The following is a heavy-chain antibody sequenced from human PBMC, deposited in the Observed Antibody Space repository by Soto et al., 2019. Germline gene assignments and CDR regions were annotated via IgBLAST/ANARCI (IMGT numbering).Heavy chain of an antibody. CDR1: GYTFLTYG. CDR2: ISAYNGNT. Sequence: QVQLVQSGAEVKKPGASVKVSCKASGYTFLTYGISWVRQAPGQGLEWMGWISAYNGNTNYAQKLQGRVTMTTDTSTSTAYMELRSLRSDDTAVYYCASDLGSGSYYSVDYGMDVWGQGTTVTVSS. CDR3: ASDLGSGSYYSVDYGMDV. V-gene: IGHV1-18*01. J-gene: IGHJ6*02. D-gene: IGHD3-10*01.